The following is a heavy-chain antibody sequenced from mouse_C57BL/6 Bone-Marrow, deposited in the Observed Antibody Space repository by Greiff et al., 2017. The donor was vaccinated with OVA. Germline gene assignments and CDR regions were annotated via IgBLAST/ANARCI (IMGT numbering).Heavy chain of an antibody. D-gene: IGHD1-1*01. J-gene: IGHJ2*01. CDR3: AITVVSHYFDY. CDR2: INPSSGYT. CDR1: GYTFTSYW. Sequence: QVQLKESGAELAKPGASVKLSCKASGYTFTSYWMHWVKQRPGQGLEWIGYINPSSGYTKYNQKFKDKATLTADKSSSTAYMQLSSLTYEDSAVYYCAITVVSHYFDYWGQGTTLTVSS. V-gene: IGHV1-7*01.